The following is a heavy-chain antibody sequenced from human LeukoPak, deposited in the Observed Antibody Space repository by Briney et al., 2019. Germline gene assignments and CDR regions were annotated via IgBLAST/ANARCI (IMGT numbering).Heavy chain of an antibody. CDR2: INHSGST. V-gene: IGHV4-34*01. J-gene: IGHJ4*02. D-gene: IGHD3-10*01. CDR3: ARKIRPIWFGEYNQHFDH. CDR1: GGSFSGYY. Sequence: PSETLSLTCAVYGGSFSGYYWSWIRQPPGKGLEWIGEINHSGSTNYNPSLKSRVTISVDTSKNQFSLKLSSVTAADTAVYYCARKIRPIWFGEYNQHFDHWGQGTLVTVSS.